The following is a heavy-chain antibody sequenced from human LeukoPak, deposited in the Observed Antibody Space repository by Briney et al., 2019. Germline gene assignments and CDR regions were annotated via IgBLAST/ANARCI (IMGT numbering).Heavy chain of an antibody. J-gene: IGHJ4*02. CDR3: ARDRAVRYFDY. V-gene: IGHV3-33*01. Sequence: PGGSLRLSCAASGFTFSNYGMHWVSQAPGKGLEWVAVIWYDGTKKNYADSVKGRLTISRDNSKNTLYLEMNSLRAEDTAVYYCARDRAVRYFDYWGQGTLVTVSS. CDR2: IWYDGTKK. D-gene: IGHD3-16*02. CDR1: GFTFSNYG.